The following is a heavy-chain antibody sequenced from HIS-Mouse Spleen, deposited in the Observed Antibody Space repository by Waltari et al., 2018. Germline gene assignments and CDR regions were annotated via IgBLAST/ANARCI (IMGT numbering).Heavy chain of an antibody. V-gene: IGHV4-39*07. D-gene: IGHD6-13*01. J-gene: IGHJ2*01. CDR3: AREIPYSSSWYDWYFDL. Sequence: QLQLQESGPGLVKPSETLSLTCTVSGGSISSSSYYWGWIRQPPGKGLEWIGSIDYSGGTSHNPSLKGRVTRSVEPSKNQFSLKLSFVTAADTAVYYCAREIPYSSSWYDWYFDLWGRGTLVTVSS. CDR1: GGSISSSSYY. CDR2: IDYSGGT.